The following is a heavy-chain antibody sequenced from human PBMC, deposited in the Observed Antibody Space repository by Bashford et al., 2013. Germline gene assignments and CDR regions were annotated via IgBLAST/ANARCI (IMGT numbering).Heavy chain of an antibody. V-gene: IGHV1-3*01. J-gene: IGHJ3*02. Sequence: ASVKGSPARASGYTFTSYAMHWVRQAPGQRLEWMGWINAGNGNTKYSQKFQGRVTITRDTSASTAYMELSSLRSEDTAVYYCARDRNFDWLLYISAFDIWGQGDNGSPSPQ. CDR2: INAGNGNT. CDR3: ARDRNFDWLLYISAFDI. D-gene: IGHD3-9*01. CDR1: GYTFTSYA.